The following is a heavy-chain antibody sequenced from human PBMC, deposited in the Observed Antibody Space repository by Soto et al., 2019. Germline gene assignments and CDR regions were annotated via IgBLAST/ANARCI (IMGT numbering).Heavy chain of an antibody. J-gene: IGHJ4*02. CDR3: AKRSSSSTFDY. V-gene: IGHV3-23*01. CDR2: ISGSDDST. D-gene: IGHD6-6*01. Sequence: EVQLLESGGGLVQPGESLRLSCAASGFTFSSYAMSWVRQSPGKGMEWVSVISGSDDSTYYADSVKGRFTISRGNSKNTLYLQRKLLSAEDTAVYYCAKRSSSSTFDYWGQGTLVTVSS. CDR1: GFTFSSYA.